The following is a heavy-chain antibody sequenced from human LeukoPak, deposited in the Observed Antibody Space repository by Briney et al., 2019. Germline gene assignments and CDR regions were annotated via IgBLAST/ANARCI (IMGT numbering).Heavy chain of an antibody. CDR3: ARSGFPRTLYFVY. CDR2: ISGSGGST. V-gene: IGHV3-23*01. J-gene: IGHJ4*02. Sequence: GGSLRLSCAASGLTFSSYAMSWVRQAPGKGLEWVSAISGSGGSTYYADSVKGRFTISRDNSKNTLYLQMNSLRAEDTAVYYCARSGFPRTLYFVYWGQGTLVTVSS. D-gene: IGHD3-3*01. CDR1: GLTFSSYA.